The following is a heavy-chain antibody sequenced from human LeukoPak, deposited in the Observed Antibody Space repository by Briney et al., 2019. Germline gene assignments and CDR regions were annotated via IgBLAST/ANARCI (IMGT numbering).Heavy chain of an antibody. CDR2: ISSSSTI. Sequence: GGSLRLSCAASGFTFSSYSMNWVRQAPGKGLEWVSYISSSSTIYYADSVKGRFTISRDNAKNSLYLQMNSLRAEDTAVYYCARDYSFRNYRFAYWGQGTLVTVSS. D-gene: IGHD1-7*01. V-gene: IGHV3-48*01. CDR3: ARDYSFRNYRFAY. CDR1: GFTFSSYS. J-gene: IGHJ4*02.